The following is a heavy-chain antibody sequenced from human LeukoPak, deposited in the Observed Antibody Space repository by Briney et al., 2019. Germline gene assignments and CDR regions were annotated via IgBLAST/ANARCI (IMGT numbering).Heavy chain of an antibody. J-gene: IGHJ4*02. CDR1: GGSFSGYY. V-gene: IGHV4-34*01. CDR2: INHSGST. Sequence: PSETLSLTCAVYGGSFSGYYWSWIRQPPGKGLEWIGEINHSGSTNYNPSLKSRVTISVDTSKNQFSLKLSSVTAADTAVYYCARGGLRFLEWLSLDYWGQGTLVTVSS. D-gene: IGHD3-3*01. CDR3: ARGGLRFLEWLSLDY.